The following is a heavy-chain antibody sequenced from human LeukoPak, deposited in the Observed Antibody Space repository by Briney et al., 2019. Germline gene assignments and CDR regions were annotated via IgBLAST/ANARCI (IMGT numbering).Heavy chain of an antibody. D-gene: IGHD3-10*01. CDR3: ASRESMVRGVINPNYYYGMDV. CDR1: GGTFSSYT. V-gene: IGHV1-69*02. CDR2: IIPILGIA. J-gene: IGHJ6*02. Sequence: ASVKVSCKASGGTFSSYTISWVRQAPGQGLEWMGRIIPILGIANYAQKFQGRVTITADKSTSTAYMELSSLRSEDTAVYYCASRESMVRGVINPNYYYGMDVWGQGTTVTVSS.